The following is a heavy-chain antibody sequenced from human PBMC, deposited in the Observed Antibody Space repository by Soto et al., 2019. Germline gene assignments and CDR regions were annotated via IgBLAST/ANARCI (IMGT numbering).Heavy chain of an antibody. CDR1: GASVSSNRST. V-gene: IGHV6-1*01. Sequence: SPAPSLPSAISGASVSSNRSTWARSRPSPSRGLEWLGRTYYRSKWYNDYAVSVKGRITINPDTSNNQLSLQLNSVTPDDTAVYYCARLIGNSWLDSWGQGTLVTVSS. CDR2: TYYRSKWYN. CDR3: ARLIGNSWLDS. D-gene: IGHD2-8*01. J-gene: IGHJ5*01.